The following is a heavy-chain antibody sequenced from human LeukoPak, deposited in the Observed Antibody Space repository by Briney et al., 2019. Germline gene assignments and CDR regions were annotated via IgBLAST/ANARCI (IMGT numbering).Heavy chain of an antibody. J-gene: IGHJ4*02. V-gene: IGHV3-23*01. D-gene: IGHD3-9*01. CDR3: AKGDDISTGYSTFALHFDY. CDR1: GFMFGRFA. CDR2: ISSSGSTI. Sequence: GGSLRLSCAASGFMFGRFAMSWVRQAPGKGLEWVSYISSSGSTIYYADSVKGRFTISRDNSKNTLYLQMNSLRAEDTAVYYCAKGDDISTGYSTFALHFDYWGQGTLVTVSS.